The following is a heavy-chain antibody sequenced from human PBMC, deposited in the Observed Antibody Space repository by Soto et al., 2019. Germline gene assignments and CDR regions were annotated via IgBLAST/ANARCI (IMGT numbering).Heavy chain of an antibody. CDR3: ASSAAPTYYYGMDV. V-gene: IGHV1-3*01. CDR1: GYTFTSYA. CDR2: INAGNGNT. J-gene: IGHJ6*02. Sequence: ASVKVSCKASGYTFTSYAMHWVRQAPGQRLEWMGWINAGNGNTKYSQKFQGRVTITGDTSASTAYMELSSLRSEDTAVYYCASSAAPTYYYGMDVWGQGTTVTVSS. D-gene: IGHD6-13*01.